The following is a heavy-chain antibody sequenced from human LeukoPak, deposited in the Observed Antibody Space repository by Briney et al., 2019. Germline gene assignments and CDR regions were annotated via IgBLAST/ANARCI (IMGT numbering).Heavy chain of an antibody. CDR1: GGSISSYY. CDR2: IYATGST. CDR3: ARGGYYYGLGSYSDY. D-gene: IGHD3-10*01. V-gene: IGHV4-4*07. J-gene: IGHJ4*02. Sequence: KPSETLSLTCTVSGGSISSYYWRWIRQPAGKGLEWIGRIYATGSTSYNPSLKRRVTMSVDTSKNQFSLTLSSVTAADTAVYYCARGGYYYGLGSYSDYWGQGTLVTVSS.